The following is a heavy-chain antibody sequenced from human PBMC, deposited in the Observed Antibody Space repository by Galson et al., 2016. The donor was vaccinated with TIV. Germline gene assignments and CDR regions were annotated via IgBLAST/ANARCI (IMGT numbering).Heavy chain of an antibody. CDR2: VNPNSGNT. V-gene: IGHV1-8*02. Sequence: QSGAEVKKPGESLKISCKASGYTFTSYDINWVRQATGQGLEWMGWVNPNSGNTGYAQKFRGRVTMTRNTSVRTAYMELSSLRSEDPAVYYCARSGDYGDYWGQGTLVTVSS. J-gene: IGHJ4*02. CDR1: GYTFTSYD. D-gene: IGHD4-17*01. CDR3: ARSGDYGDY.